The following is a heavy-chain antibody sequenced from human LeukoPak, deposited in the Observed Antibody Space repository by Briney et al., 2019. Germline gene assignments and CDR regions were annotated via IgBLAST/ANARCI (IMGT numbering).Heavy chain of an antibody. V-gene: IGHV3-30*18. CDR1: GFTFSSYG. CDR3: AKEKAPSSSWYYFDY. J-gene: IGHJ4*02. D-gene: IGHD6-13*01. Sequence: PGGSLRLSCAASGFTFSSYGMHWVRQAPGKGLEWVAVISYDGSNKYYADSVKGRFTISRDNSKNTLYLQMNSLRTEDTAVYYCAKEKAPSSSWYYFDYWGQGTLVTVSS. CDR2: ISYDGSNK.